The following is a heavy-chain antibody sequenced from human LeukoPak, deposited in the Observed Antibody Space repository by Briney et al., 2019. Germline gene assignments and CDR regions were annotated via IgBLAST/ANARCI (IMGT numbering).Heavy chain of an antibody. CDR3: ARRRITMVRGVIIRGVLWFDP. Sequence: SETLSLTCTVSGGSISSSSYYWGWIRQPPGKGLEWIGEINHSGSTNYNPSLKSRVTISVDTSKNQFSLKLSSVTAADTAVYYCARRRITMVRGVIIRGVLWFDPWGQGTLVTVSS. V-gene: IGHV4-39*07. CDR1: GGSISSSSYY. J-gene: IGHJ5*02. D-gene: IGHD3-10*01. CDR2: INHSGST.